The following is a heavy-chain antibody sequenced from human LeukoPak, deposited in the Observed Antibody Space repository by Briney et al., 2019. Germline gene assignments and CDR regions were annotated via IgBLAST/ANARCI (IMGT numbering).Heavy chain of an antibody. CDR2: IDHSGTT. CDR3: ARGNAN. CDR1: GGFISSYY. V-gene: IGHV4-59*01. Sequence: SETLSLTCTVSGGFISSYYWSWIRQPPGKGLEWIGYIDHSGTTHYNPSLKSRVTISLDTSKTQFFLKLSSVTAADTALYYCARGNANWGQGTLVTVSS. J-gene: IGHJ4*02.